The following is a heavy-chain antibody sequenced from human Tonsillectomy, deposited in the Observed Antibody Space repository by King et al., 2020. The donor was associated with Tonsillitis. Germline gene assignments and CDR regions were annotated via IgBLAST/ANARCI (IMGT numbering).Heavy chain of an antibody. CDR3: AKDLTWITFHEAGYYGMDV. V-gene: IGHV3-30*18. J-gene: IGHJ6*02. Sequence: VQLVESGGGVVQPGRSLRLSCAASRFTFSSYGMHWVRQAPGKGLEWVAVISYDGSNKYYADSVKGRFTISRDNSKNTLYLQMNSLRAEDTAVYYCAKDLTWITFHEAGYYGMDVWGQGTTVTVSS. D-gene: IGHD3-16*01. CDR2: ISYDGSNK. CDR1: RFTFSSYG.